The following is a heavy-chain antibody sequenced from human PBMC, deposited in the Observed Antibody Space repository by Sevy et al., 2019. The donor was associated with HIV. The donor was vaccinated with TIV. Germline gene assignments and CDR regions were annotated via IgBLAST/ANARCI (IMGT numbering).Heavy chain of an antibody. Sequence: ASVKVSCKASGGTFSSYAISWVRQAPGQGLEWVGGIIPIFGTANYAQKFQGRVTITADEPTSTAYMELSSLRSEDTAVYYCATTSSGGPYYFDYWGQGTLVTVSS. D-gene: IGHD1-1*01. V-gene: IGHV1-69*13. CDR2: IIPIFGTA. J-gene: IGHJ4*02. CDR3: ATTSSGGPYYFDY. CDR1: GGTFSSYA.